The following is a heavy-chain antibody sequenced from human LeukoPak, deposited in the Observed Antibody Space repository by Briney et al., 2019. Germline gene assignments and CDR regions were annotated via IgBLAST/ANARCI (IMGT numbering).Heavy chain of an antibody. J-gene: IGHJ4*02. CDR2: IYYSGST. D-gene: IGHD3-9*01. CDR1: GGSISSYY. Sequence: SETLSLTCTVSGGSISSYYWGWIRQPPGKGLEWNGSIYYSGSTYYNPSLKSRVTISVDTSKNQFSLKLSSVTAADTAVYYCARHDWAYYFDYWGQGTLVTVSS. CDR3: ARHDWAYYFDY. V-gene: IGHV4-39*01.